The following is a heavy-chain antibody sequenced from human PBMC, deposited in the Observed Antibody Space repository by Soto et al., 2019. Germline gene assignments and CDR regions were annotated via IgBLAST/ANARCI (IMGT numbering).Heavy chain of an antibody. D-gene: IGHD1-20*01. V-gene: IGHV4-59*01. CDR1: GGSISSYY. CDR2: IYYSGST. J-gene: IGHJ4*02. CDR3: ARGGSNWNDRHFDY. Sequence: SETLSLTCTVSGGSISSYYWSWIRQPPGKGLEWIGYIYYSGSTNYNPSLKSRVTISVDTSKNQFSLKLSSVTAADTAVYYCARGGSNWNDRHFDYWGQGTLVTVSS.